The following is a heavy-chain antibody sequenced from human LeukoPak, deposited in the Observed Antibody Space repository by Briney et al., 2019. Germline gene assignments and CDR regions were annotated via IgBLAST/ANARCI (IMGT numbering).Heavy chain of an antibody. V-gene: IGHV3-53*01. CDR2: IYAGGST. J-gene: IGHJ4*02. D-gene: IGHD1-7*01. CDR1: GFTVSSDY. CDR3: ARDVGELYSTNFDY. Sequence: GGSLRLSCAASGFTVSSDYMSWVRHAPGKGLEWVSLIYAGGSTYYADSVKGRFTISRDNSKNTLYLQMNSLRAEDTAVYYCARDVGELYSTNFDYWGQGTLVTVSS.